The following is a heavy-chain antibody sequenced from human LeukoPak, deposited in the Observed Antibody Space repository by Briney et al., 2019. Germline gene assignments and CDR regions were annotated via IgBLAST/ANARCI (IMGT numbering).Heavy chain of an antibody. CDR3: ASRRRGYSGYDLFDY. V-gene: IGHV1-46*01. CDR1: GYTFISYY. Sequence: GASVKVSCKTSGYTFISYYIYWVRQAPGQGLECVGIINPSGGGTNYGQKFQGRVTMTSDMSTSTVYMELSSLRSEDTAVYYCASRRRGYSGYDLFDYWGQGTLVTVSS. D-gene: IGHD5-12*01. CDR2: INPSGGGT. J-gene: IGHJ4*02.